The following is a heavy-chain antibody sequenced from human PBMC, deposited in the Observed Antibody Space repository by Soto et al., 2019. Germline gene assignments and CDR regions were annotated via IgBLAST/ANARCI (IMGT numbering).Heavy chain of an antibody. V-gene: IGHV3-9*01. CDR2: ISWNSGKI. CDR3: LTEMLQTDTFDM. CDR1: GFIFDDYA. D-gene: IGHD3-16*01. J-gene: IGHJ3*02. Sequence: EVQLVESGGGLVQSGRSLRLSCAASGFIFDDYAMHWVRQAPGKGLEWVSVISWNSGKIEYADSVRGRFIISRDNAKNSLYLQMNSLRPEDTAMYYCLTEMLQTDTFDMWCQGTMVTVSS.